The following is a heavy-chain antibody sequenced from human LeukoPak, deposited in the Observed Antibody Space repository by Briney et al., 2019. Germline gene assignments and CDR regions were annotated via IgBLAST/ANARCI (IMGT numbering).Heavy chain of an antibody. CDR2: MNPNSGNT. CDR3: ARVRGVRVVISLPY. CDR1: GYTFTSYD. D-gene: IGHD3-10*01. V-gene: IGHV1-8*01. Sequence: ASVKVSCKASGYTFTSYDINWVRQATGQGLEWMGWMNPNSGNTGYAQKFQGRVTMTRNTAISTAYMELSSLRSEDTAVYYCARVRGVRVVISLPYWGQGTLVTVSS. J-gene: IGHJ4*02.